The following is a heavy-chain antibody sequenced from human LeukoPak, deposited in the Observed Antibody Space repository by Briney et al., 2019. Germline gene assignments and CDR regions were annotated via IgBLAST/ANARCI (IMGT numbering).Heavy chain of an antibody. D-gene: IGHD3-10*01. V-gene: IGHV3-48*04. J-gene: IGHJ4*02. CDR1: GFTLTSYS. Sequence: PGGSLRLSCAASGFTLTSYSMNWVRQAPGKGLEWVSYSSSSSSTTYYADSVKSRFTISRDNAKNSLYLQMNSLRAEDTAVYYCAKDSRGWFGEQGFYWGQGTLVTVSS. CDR3: AKDSRGWFGEQGFY. CDR2: SSSSSSTT.